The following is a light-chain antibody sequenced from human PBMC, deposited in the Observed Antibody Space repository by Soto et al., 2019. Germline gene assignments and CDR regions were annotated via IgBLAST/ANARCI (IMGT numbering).Light chain of an antibody. Sequence: DIQMTQSPSSLSASVGDRVTITCRASQSVSSYLNWYQQKPGKAPKLLIYGASSLQSGAPSRFSGSGSGTDFTLTISSLQPEDFATYYCQQSYTTPHFGQGTKLEI. CDR3: QQSYTTPH. CDR2: GAS. J-gene: IGKJ2*01. CDR1: QSVSSY. V-gene: IGKV1-39*01.